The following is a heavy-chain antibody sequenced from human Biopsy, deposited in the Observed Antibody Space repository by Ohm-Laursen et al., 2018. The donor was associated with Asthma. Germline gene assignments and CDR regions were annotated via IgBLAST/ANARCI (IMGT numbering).Heavy chain of an antibody. V-gene: IGHV1-18*01. CDR3: ARTYYDFLTGQVNDAFAL. Sequence: ASVKVSCKASGFTLIDYGLTWVRQAPGQGLEWLGWISAGNGNTKYSQKFQGRVTITRDTSASTAYMDLRSLRSEDTAMYYCARTYYDFLTGQVNDAFALWGQGTTVTVSS. CDR2: ISAGNGNT. J-gene: IGHJ3*01. CDR1: GFTLIDYG. D-gene: IGHD3-9*01.